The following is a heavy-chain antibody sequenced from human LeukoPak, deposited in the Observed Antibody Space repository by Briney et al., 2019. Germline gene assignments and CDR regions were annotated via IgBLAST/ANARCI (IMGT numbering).Heavy chain of an antibody. J-gene: IGHJ4*02. CDR3: ARGRTYDFWSGYYYYFDY. D-gene: IGHD3-3*01. CDR2: INHSGST. Sequence: SETLSLTCAVYGGSFSGYYWSWIRQPPGKRLESIGEINHSGSTNYNPPLKSRVTISVDTSKNQLSLKMSCVTAADTAVYYCARGRTYDFWSGYYYYFDYWGQGTLVTVSS. CDR1: GGSFSGYY. V-gene: IGHV4-34*01.